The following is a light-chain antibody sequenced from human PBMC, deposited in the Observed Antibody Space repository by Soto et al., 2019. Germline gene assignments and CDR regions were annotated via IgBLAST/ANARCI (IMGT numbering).Light chain of an antibody. J-gene: IGLJ1*01. V-gene: IGLV2-11*01. CDR1: SSDVGAYNF. CDR2: DVN. CDR3: CSYAGEYKYV. Sequence: QSVLTQPRSVSGSPGQSVTISCTGSSSDVGAYNFASWYQQHPGAAPKLLIHDVNKRPPGVPDRFSASKSGNTASLTISGLRAEDEADYYCCSYAGEYKYVFGSGTKVTVL.